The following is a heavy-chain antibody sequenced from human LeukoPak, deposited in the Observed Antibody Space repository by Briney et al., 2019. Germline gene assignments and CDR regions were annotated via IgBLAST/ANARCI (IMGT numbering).Heavy chain of an antibody. Sequence: PSETLSLTCSVSGTSISSCGFFWGWIRQHPGKGLEWIVYIYYSGSTYYNPSLKSRVTISVDTSKNQFSLKLSSVTAADTAVYYCARDLRTKYYYDSSALGAFDIWGQGTMVTVSS. J-gene: IGHJ3*02. V-gene: IGHV4-31*03. CDR1: GTSISSCGFF. CDR2: IYYSGST. CDR3: ARDLRTKYYYDSSALGAFDI. D-gene: IGHD3-22*01.